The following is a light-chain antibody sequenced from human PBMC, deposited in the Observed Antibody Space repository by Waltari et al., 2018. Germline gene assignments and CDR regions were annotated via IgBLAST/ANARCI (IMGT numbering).Light chain of an antibody. J-gene: IGLJ1*01. CDR2: YDS. Sequence: SSVVPQPPSLSLAPRDTATITCGAAHLGTSTLPWYQQKAGQAPVWVTFYDSDRPSGIPERFSGSNSGNTATLTISRVEAGDEASYYCHVWHPDVDPGVFGTGTEVTVL. CDR1: HLGTST. CDR3: HVWHPDVDPGV. V-gene: IGLV3-21*04.